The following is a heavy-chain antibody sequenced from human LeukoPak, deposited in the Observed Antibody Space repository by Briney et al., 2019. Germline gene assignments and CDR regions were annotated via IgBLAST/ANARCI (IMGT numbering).Heavy chain of an antibody. D-gene: IGHD3-9*01. CDR1: GFTFSSYA. Sequence: GGSLRLSCAASGFTFSSYAMSWVRQAPGKGPEWVSAISGSGGSTYYADSVKGRFTISRDNSKNTLYLQMNSLRAEDTAVYYCAKAWLVDYDIPFDYWGQGTLVTVSS. CDR2: ISGSGGST. CDR3: AKAWLVDYDIPFDY. J-gene: IGHJ4*02. V-gene: IGHV3-23*01.